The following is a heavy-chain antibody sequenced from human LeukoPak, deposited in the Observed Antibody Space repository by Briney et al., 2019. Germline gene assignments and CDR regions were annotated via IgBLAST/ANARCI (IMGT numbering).Heavy chain of an antibody. CDR3: ARGYSGSYYPYFDY. J-gene: IGHJ4*02. CDR2: INHSGST. Sequence: XETLSLTCTVSGGSISGYYWSWIRQPPGKGLEWIGEINHSGSTNYNPSLKSRVTISVDTSKNQFSLKLSSVTAADTAVYYCARGYSGSYYPYFDYWGQGTLVTVSS. CDR1: GGSISGYY. D-gene: IGHD1-26*01. V-gene: IGHV4-34*01.